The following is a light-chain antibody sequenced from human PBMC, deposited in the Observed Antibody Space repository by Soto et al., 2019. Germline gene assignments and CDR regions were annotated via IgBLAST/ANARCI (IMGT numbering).Light chain of an antibody. CDR1: QSVSSY. V-gene: IGKV3D-15*01. CDR2: GAS. Sequence: EIVMTQSPATLSLSPGERATLSCRASQSVSSYLAWYQQKPGQAPRLLIYGASTMATGIPARFSGSGSGTEFTLTISSLQSEDFAVYSCQHYNNWPPWTFGQGTKVEIK. J-gene: IGKJ1*01. CDR3: QHYNNWPPWT.